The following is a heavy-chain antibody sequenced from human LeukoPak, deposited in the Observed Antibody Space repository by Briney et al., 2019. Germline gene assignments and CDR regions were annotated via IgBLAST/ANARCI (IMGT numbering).Heavy chain of an antibody. V-gene: IGHV3-64*04. J-gene: IGHJ4*02. D-gene: IGHD3-10*01. CDR3: ASLDYYGSGSYPVDY. CDR2: IAASWGNT. Sequence: PGGSLRLSCLVSGFSFSSFGMHWVRQTPGKGLEFVSAIAASWGNTYYTASAKGRFTISRDNSKNTLYLQMNSLRAEDTAVYYCASLDYYGSGSYPVDYWGQGTLVTVSS. CDR1: GFSFSSFG.